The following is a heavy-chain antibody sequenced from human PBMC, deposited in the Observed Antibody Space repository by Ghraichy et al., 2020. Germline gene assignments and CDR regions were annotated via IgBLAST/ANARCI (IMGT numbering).Heavy chain of an antibody. Sequence: SLRLSCAASGFNLSDYAMHWVRQAPGKGLEWLAVISYDGSNKYHADSVKGPFTISRDNSKNTLYLQMNSLRAEDTAVYYCARGDHPPYYGMDVWGQGTTVTVSS. CDR2: ISYDGSNK. CDR1: GFNLSDYA. J-gene: IGHJ6*02. CDR3: ARGDHPPYYGMDV. V-gene: IGHV3-30-3*01.